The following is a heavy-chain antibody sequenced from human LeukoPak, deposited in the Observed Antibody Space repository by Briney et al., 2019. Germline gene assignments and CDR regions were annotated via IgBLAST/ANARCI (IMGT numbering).Heavy chain of an antibody. CDR3: ATEMATITGYFDY. J-gene: IGHJ4*02. CDR2: IKQDGSEK. V-gene: IGHV3-7*03. Sequence: GGSLRLSCAASGFTFSSYWMNWVRQAPGKGLEWVANIKQDGSEKYYVDSVKGRFTISRDNAKNSLYLQMNSLRAEDTAVYYCATEMATITGYFDYWGQGTLVTVSS. CDR1: GFTFSSYW. D-gene: IGHD5-24*01.